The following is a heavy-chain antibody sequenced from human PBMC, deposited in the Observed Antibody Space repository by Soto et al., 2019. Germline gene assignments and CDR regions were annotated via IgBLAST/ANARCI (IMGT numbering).Heavy chain of an antibody. CDR3: ARGRGQQLDKPGNWFDP. J-gene: IGHJ5*02. CDR2: IDWDDDK. CDR1: GFSLSTSGMC. D-gene: IGHD6-13*01. V-gene: IGHV2-70*01. Sequence: SGPTLVNPTQPLTLTCTFSGFSLSTSGMCVSWIRQPPGKALEWLALIDWDDDKYYSTSLKTRLTISKDTSKNQVVLTMTNMDPVDTATYYCARGRGQQLDKPGNWFDPWRQGTLVTVSS.